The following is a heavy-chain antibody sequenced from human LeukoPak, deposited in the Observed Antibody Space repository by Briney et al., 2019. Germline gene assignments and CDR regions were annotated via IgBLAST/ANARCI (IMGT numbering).Heavy chain of an antibody. V-gene: IGHV3-23*01. CDR3: AKDRACSGGSCSLQDAFDI. J-gene: IGHJ3*02. Sequence: PGGSLRLPCAASGFTFSSYAMSWVRQAPGKGLEWVSAISGSGGSTYYADSVKGRFTISRDNSKNTLYLQMNSLRAEDTAVYYCAKDRACSGGSCSLQDAFDIWGQGPIDRL. D-gene: IGHD2-15*01. CDR2: ISGSGGST. CDR1: GFTFSSYA.